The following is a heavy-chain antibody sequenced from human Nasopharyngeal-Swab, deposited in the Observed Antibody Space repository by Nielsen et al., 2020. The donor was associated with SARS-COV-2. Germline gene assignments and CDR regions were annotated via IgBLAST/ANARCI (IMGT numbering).Heavy chain of an antibody. D-gene: IGHD4-11*01. CDR2: INPNSGGT. Sequence: ASVKVSCKASGYTFTGYYMHWVRQAPGQGLEWMGWINPNSGGTNYAQKFQGRVTMTRDTSISTAYMELGRLRSDDTAVYYCARYSNYYYYYGMDVWGQGTTVTVSS. CDR3: ARYSNYYYYYGMDV. CDR1: GYTFTGYY. J-gene: IGHJ6*02. V-gene: IGHV1-2*02.